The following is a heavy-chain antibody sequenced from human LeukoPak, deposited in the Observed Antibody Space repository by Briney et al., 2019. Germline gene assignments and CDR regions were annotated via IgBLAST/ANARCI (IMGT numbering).Heavy chain of an antibody. CDR3: ARGGGYASPIGY. Sequence: SETLSLTCTLSGGSISTYYLSWIRQPPGKGLEWMGYIYHSGSTNYNPSLKSRVTISVDTSKNQFSLKLSSVTAADTAVYYCARGGGYASPIGYWGQGALVTVSS. CDR2: IYHSGST. V-gene: IGHV4-59*01. D-gene: IGHD5-12*01. J-gene: IGHJ4*02. CDR1: GGSISTYY.